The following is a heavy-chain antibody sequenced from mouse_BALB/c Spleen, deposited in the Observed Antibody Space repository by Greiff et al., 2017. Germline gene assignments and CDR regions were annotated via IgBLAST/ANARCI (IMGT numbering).Heavy chain of an antibody. Sequence: EVMLVESGGGLVKPGGSLKLSCAASGFTFSDYYMYWVRQTPEKRLEWVATISDGGSYTYYPDSVKGRFTISRDNAKNNLYLQMSSLKSEDTAMYYCARESMITTTVYYAMDYWGQGTSVTVSS. CDR1: GFTFSDYY. D-gene: IGHD2-4*01. CDR3: ARESMITTTVYYAMDY. CDR2: ISDGGSYT. V-gene: IGHV5-4*02. J-gene: IGHJ4*01.